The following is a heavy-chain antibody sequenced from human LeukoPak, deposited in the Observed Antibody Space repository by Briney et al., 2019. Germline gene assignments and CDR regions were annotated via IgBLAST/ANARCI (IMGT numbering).Heavy chain of an antibody. CDR3: AREYSGSFGFQH. D-gene: IGHD1-26*01. CDR1: GFTFSSYS. V-gene: IGHV3-48*01. J-gene: IGHJ1*01. CDR2: ISSSTI. Sequence: GGSLRLSCAASGFTFSSYSMNWVRQAPGKGLEWVSYISSSTIYYADSVKGRFTISRDNAKNSLYLQMNSLRAEDTAVYYCAREYSGSFGFQHWGQGTLVTVSS.